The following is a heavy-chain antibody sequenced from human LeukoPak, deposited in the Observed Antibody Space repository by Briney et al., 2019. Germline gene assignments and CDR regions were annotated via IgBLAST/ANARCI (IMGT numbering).Heavy chain of an antibody. J-gene: IGHJ6*02. D-gene: IGHD3-9*01. V-gene: IGHV4-31*03. CDR1: GGSISSGGYY. CDR3: ARQAPTKTYYDILTTSNYYYGMDV. Sequence: SETLSLTCTVSGGSISSGGYYWSWIRQHPGKGLEWIGYIYYSGSTYYNPSLKSRVTISVDTSKNQFSLKLSSVTAADTAVYYCARQAPTKTYYDILTTSNYYYGMDVWGQGTTVTVSS. CDR2: IYYSGST.